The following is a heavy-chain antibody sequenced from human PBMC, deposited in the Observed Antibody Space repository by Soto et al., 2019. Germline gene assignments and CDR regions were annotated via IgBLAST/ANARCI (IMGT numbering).Heavy chain of an antibody. D-gene: IGHD7-27*01. CDR2: IIPIFGTA. CDR1: GGTFSSYA. Sequence: GASVKVSCKASGGTFSSYAISRVRQAPGQGLEWMGGIIPIFGTANYAQKFQGRVTITADESTSTAYMELSSLRSEDTAVYYCARPLGIYYYYGMDVWGQGTTVTVSS. V-gene: IGHV1-69*13. J-gene: IGHJ6*02. CDR3: ARPLGIYYYYGMDV.